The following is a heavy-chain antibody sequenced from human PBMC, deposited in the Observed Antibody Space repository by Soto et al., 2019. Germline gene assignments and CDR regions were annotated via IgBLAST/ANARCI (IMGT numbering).Heavy chain of an antibody. D-gene: IGHD4-17*01. CDR3: ARPSDYGDYDGYFDL. Sequence: QEQRVQSGAEVKKPGSSVKVSCKASGGTFSSYAISWVRQAPGQGLEWMGGIIPIFGTANYAQKFQGRVTITSDKSTSTAYIELSSLRSEDTAVYYCARPSDYGDYDGYFDLWGRGTLVTVSS. V-gene: IGHV1-69*06. CDR1: GGTFSSYA. J-gene: IGHJ2*01. CDR2: IIPIFGTA.